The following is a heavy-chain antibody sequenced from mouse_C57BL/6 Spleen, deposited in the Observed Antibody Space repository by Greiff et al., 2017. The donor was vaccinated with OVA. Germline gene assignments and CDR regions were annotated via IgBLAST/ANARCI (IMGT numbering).Heavy chain of an antibody. D-gene: IGHD2-4*01. J-gene: IGHJ4*01. V-gene: IGHV1-69*01. Sequence: QVQLQQPGAELVMPGASVKLSCKASGYTFTSYWMHWVKQRPGQGLEWIGEIDPSESYTNYNQKFKGKSTLTVDKSSSTAYMQLSSLTSEDSAVYYCARSYYDYDGAMDYWGQGTSVTVSS. CDR1: GYTFTSYW. CDR3: ARSYYDYDGAMDY. CDR2: IDPSESYT.